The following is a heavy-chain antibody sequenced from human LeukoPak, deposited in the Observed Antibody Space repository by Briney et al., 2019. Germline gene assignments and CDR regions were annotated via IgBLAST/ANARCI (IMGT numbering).Heavy chain of an antibody. Sequence: NPAETLSLTCAVYGGSFSGYYWSWIRQPPGKGLEWIGEINHSGSTNYNPSLKSRVTISVDTSKNQFSLKLSSVTAADTAVYYCARVWDYYFDYWGQGTLVTVSS. J-gene: IGHJ4*02. CDR3: ARVWDYYFDY. CDR2: INHSGST. CDR1: GGSFSGYY. D-gene: IGHD1-26*01. V-gene: IGHV4-34*01.